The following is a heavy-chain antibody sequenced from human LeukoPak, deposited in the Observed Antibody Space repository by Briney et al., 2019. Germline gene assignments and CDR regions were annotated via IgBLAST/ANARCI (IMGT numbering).Heavy chain of an antibody. Sequence: PGGSLRLSCAASGFTFSSYAMHWVRQAPGKGLEWVAVISYDGSNKYYADSVKGRFTISRDNSKNTLYPQMNSLRAEDTAVYYCARDLTYYDILTGYYIDYWGQGTLVTVSS. CDR3: ARDLTYYDILTGYYIDY. CDR1: GFTFSSYA. D-gene: IGHD3-9*01. J-gene: IGHJ4*02. V-gene: IGHV3-30*04. CDR2: ISYDGSNK.